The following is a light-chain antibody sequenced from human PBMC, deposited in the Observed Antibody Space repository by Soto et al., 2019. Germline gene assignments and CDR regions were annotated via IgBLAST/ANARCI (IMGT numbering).Light chain of an antibody. CDR2: ETS. J-gene: IGLJ1*01. CDR1: SSDFGSYKF. CDR3: FSFTSTNTHV. V-gene: IGLV2-23*01. Sequence: QAVLTQPASVSGSPGQSVTISCTGTSSDFGSYKFVSWYQHHPGTVPKVIIYETSKRPSGVSDRFSGSKSGNTASLTISGLQAEDEADYYCFSFTSTNTHVFGSGTKLTVL.